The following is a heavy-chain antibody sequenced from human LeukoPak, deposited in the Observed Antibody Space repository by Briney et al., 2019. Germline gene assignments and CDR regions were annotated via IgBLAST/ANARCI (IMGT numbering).Heavy chain of an antibody. CDR2: ISSNRNNI. V-gene: IGHV3-21*01. CDR1: GFTFSSYR. Sequence: GGSLRLSCAASGFTFSSYRMNWVRQAPGKGLEWVSSISSNRNNIYYADSVKGRFTTSRDHAKNSLYLQMNTLRAEDTAVYYCARHVGISFWGQGTLVTVSS. J-gene: IGHJ4*02. D-gene: IGHD7-27*01. CDR3: ARHVGISF.